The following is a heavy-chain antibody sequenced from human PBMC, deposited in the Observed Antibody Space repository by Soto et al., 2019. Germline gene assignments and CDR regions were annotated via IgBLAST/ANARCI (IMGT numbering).Heavy chain of an antibody. J-gene: IGHJ6*02. CDR3: AKDRNYIAIVEMATTGMDV. CDR1: GFTFRNPG. V-gene: IGHV3-30*18. D-gene: IGHD1-1*01. CDR2: ISYNGKNE. Sequence: PGGSLRLPFVAPGFTFRNPGMHWLRQAPGKGRGGGAVISYNGKNEHYADSLKGRFTISRDNSKNTVFLQVNSLTPEDTAVYYCAKDRNYIAIVEMATTGMDVWGQGTTVTVYS.